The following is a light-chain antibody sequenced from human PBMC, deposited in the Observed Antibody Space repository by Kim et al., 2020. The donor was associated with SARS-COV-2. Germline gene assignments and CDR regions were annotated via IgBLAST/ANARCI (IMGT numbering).Light chain of an antibody. CDR3: QHYNSHSPNI. Sequence: GDRVTITCRASQTVGSWLAWYQQKSGEAPKLLIYDASRLQSGVPSRFSGSGSGTDFTLTISSLQPDDLASYYCQHYNSHSPNIFGQGTK. CDR1: QTVGSW. V-gene: IGKV1-5*01. CDR2: DAS. J-gene: IGKJ1*01.